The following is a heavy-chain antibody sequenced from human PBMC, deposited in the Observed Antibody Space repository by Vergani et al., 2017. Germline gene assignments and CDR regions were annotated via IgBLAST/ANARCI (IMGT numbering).Heavy chain of an antibody. V-gene: IGHV1-69-2*01. CDR1: GYTFTDYY. J-gene: IGHJ6*02. CDR2: VDPEDGET. Sequence: EIQLVQSGAEVKKPGATLKISCKVSGYTFTDYYMHWVKQAPGKGLEWMGLVDPEDGETIYAEEFKGRVTIAADTSTDTAHLELSSLRSEDTAVYYCATPQTVTTRGMEVWGQGTMVIVSS. D-gene: IGHD4-17*01. CDR3: ATPQTVTTRGMEV.